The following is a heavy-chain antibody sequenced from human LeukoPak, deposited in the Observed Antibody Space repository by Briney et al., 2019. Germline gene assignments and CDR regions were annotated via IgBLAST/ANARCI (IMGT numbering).Heavy chain of an antibody. D-gene: IGHD3-10*01. CDR2: ISSSGNRS. CDR1: GFTFSSYE. V-gene: IGHV3-48*03. J-gene: IGHJ4*02. Sequence: GGSLSLSCAASGFTFSSYEMNWVRQAPGKGLEWVSYISSSGNRSYHADSVKGRFTISRDNAKNSLYLQTNSLRAEDTAVYYCARVPRASGSQYFDYWGQGTLVTVSS. CDR3: ARVPRASGSQYFDY.